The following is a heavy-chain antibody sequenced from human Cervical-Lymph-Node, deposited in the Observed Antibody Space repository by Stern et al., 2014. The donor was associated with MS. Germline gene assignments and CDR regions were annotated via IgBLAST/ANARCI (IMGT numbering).Heavy chain of an antibody. CDR2: INSYNDKT. Sequence: VQLLESGAEVKKPGASVKVSCKASGYIFGDYGINWVRQARGQGLEWMGWINSYNDKTHYAQNFQGRVTMTTDASTTTAYMELRGLRSDDTVVYYCARGDFGVVTNNWFDSWGQGTLVTVSS. CDR1: GYIFGDYG. CDR3: ARGDFGVVTNNWFDS. V-gene: IGHV1-18*01. D-gene: IGHD3-3*01. J-gene: IGHJ5*01.